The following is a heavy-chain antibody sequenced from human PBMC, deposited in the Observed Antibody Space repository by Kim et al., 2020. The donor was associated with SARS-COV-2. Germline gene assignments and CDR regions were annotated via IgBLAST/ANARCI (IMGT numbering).Heavy chain of an antibody. CDR2: ISYSWST. D-gene: IGHD3-10*01. CDR1: GGSLSSGNYY. Sequence: SETLSLTCTVSGGSLSSGNYYWTWIRQHPGKGLDWIGYISYSWSTYYNPSLKSRVTISVDTSKNQFSVKLSSVTVADTAVYYCARDRSYRPGRHFYYWGQRILVTVSS. V-gene: IGHV4-31*03. J-gene: IGHJ4*02. CDR3: ARDRSYRPGRHFYY.